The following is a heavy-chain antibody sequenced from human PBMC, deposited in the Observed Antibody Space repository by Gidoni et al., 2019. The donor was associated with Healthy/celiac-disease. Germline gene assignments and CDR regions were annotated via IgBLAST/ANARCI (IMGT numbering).Heavy chain of an antibody. Sequence: QVQLVQSGAEVKKPGASVKVSCQASGYTFTGYYMHWVRQAPGQGLEWMGWINPNSGGTNYAQKFQGRVTMTRDTSISTAYMELSRLRSDDTAVYYCARVRAVAGHGGTTNVRVFDYWGQGTLVTVSS. CDR1: GYTFTGYY. CDR2: INPNSGGT. D-gene: IGHD6-19*01. J-gene: IGHJ4*02. V-gene: IGHV1-2*02. CDR3: ARVRAVAGHGGTTNVRVFDY.